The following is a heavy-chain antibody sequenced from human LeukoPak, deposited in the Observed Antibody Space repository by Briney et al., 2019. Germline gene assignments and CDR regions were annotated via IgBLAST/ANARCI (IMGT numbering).Heavy chain of an antibody. Sequence: SETLSLTCTVSGGSISNYYWTWIRQPAGQGLEWIGRVYTTGRTSYNPSLKSRVTMSVDTSKNQFSLNLTSVTAADTAVYYCARWVAQAFDYRAPGTLVTVSS. CDR1: GGSISNYY. V-gene: IGHV4-4*07. CDR3: ARWVAQAFDY. J-gene: IGHJ4*02. CDR2: VYTTGRT.